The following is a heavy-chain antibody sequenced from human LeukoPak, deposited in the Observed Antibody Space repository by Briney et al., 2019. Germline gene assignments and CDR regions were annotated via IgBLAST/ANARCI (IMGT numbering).Heavy chain of an antibody. Sequence: SQTLSLTCAISGDSVYSNSAAWNWIRQSPSRGLEWLGRTYYRSKWYNDYAVSVKSRITINPDTSKNQFSLQLNSVTPEDTAVYYCARDIEGQWLSFGWFDPWGQGTLVTVSS. CDR3: ARDIEGQWLSFGWFDP. CDR2: TYYRSKWYN. J-gene: IGHJ5*02. CDR1: GDSVYSNSAA. D-gene: IGHD6-19*01. V-gene: IGHV6-1*01.